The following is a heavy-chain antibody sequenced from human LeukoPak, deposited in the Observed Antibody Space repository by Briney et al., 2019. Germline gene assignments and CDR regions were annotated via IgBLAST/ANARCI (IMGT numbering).Heavy chain of an antibody. V-gene: IGHV1-18*01. CDR3: ARESDGYCSSTSCYTSWFDP. CDR2: ISAYNGNT. Sequence: ASVTVSCKASGYTFTSYGISWVRQAPGQGLEWMGWISAYNGNTNYAQKLQGRVTMTTDTSTSTAYMELRSLRSDDTAVYYCARESDGYCSSTSCYTSWFDPWGQGTLVTVSS. D-gene: IGHD2-2*02. CDR1: GYTFTSYG. J-gene: IGHJ5*02.